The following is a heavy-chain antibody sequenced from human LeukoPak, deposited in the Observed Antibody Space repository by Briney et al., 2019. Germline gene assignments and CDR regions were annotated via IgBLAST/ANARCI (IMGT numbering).Heavy chain of an antibody. J-gene: IGHJ4*02. CDR2: ISYDGSNK. CDR3: ARVHSSGQLETFDC. CDR1: GFTFSSYA. D-gene: IGHD6-19*01. V-gene: IGHV3-30*07. Sequence: GGSLRLSCAASGFTFSSYAMHWVRQAPGRGLEWVAVISYDGSNKYYADSVKGRFTSSRDNAKNSLYLQMNSLRAEDTAVYYCARVHSSGQLETFDCWGQGTLVTVSS.